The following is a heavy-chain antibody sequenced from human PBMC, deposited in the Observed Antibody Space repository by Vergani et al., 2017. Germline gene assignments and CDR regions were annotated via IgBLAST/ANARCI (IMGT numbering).Heavy chain of an antibody. D-gene: IGHD3-10*01. J-gene: IGHJ4*02. CDR2: IIPIFGTA. CDR3: ARVDSDYYGSGSYYTTFGY. Sequence: QVQLVQSGAEVKKPGSSVKVSCKASGGTFSSYAISWVRQAPGQGLEWMGGIIPIFGTANYAQKFQGRVTITADKSTSTAYMELSSLRSEDTAVYYCARVDSDYYGSGSYYTTFGYWGQGTLVTVSS. V-gene: IGHV1-69*06. CDR1: GGTFSSYA.